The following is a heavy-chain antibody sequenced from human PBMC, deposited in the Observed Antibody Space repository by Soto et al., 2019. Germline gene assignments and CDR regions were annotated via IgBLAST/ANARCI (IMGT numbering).Heavy chain of an antibody. J-gene: IGHJ3*02. CDR2: INHSGST. V-gene: IGHV4-34*01. Sequence: SETLSLTCAVYGGSFSGYYWSWTRQPPGKGLEWIGEINHSGSTNYNPSLKSRVTISVDTSKNQFSLKPSSVTAADTAVYYCARDVVAVAAFDIWGQGTMVTVSS. D-gene: IGHD6-19*01. CDR1: GGSFSGYY. CDR3: ARDVVAVAAFDI.